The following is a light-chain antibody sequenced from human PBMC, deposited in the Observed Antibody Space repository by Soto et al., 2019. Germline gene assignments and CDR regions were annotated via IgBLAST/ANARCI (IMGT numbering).Light chain of an antibody. J-gene: IGKJ1*01. CDR1: QSVSSN. V-gene: IGKV3-15*01. Sequence: EIAMTDSPATESVSSGERASASCRVSQSVSSNLAWYQQKPGQAPRLLIYGASSRATGIPARFSGSGSGTEFTLTRRSLQSDDFAVYYCQQYNNWPSWTFGQGTKVDIK. CDR2: GAS. CDR3: QQYNNWPSWT.